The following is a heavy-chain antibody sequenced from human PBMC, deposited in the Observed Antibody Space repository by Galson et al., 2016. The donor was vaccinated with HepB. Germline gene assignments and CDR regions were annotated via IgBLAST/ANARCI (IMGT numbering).Heavy chain of an antibody. CDR3: VFSLYASSSAMNV. CDR1: GFSLSTTGVD. CDR2: IYWDDDK. J-gene: IGHJ6*02. V-gene: IGHV2-5*04. Sequence: PALVKPTQTLTLTCTLSGFSLSTTGVDVGWVRQPPGKPLEWLALIYWDDDKRYSPSLKSRLSITKDTSTNQVVLTMTNMDPVDTGTYYCVFSLYASSSAMNVWGQGTTVIVSS. D-gene: IGHD6-6*01.